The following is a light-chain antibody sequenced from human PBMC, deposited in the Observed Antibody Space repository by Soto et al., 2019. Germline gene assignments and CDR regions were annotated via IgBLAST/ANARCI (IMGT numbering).Light chain of an antibody. CDR1: QSVRGN. CDR2: GAS. Sequence: EIVMTQSPATLSVSPGERATLSCRASQSVRGNLAWYQQKPGQSPRLLIYGASSRATGIPARFSGSGSGTDFTLTISSLEPEDFAVYYCQQRINWPWTFGEGTKVDIK. CDR3: QQRINWPWT. V-gene: IGKV3-15*01. J-gene: IGKJ1*01.